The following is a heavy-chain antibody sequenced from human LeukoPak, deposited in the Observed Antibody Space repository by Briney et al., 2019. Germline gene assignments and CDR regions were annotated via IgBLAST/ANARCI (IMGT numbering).Heavy chain of an antibody. CDR1: GGSISSYY. CDR3: ARRGYSSGWYYFDY. J-gene: IGHJ4*02. D-gene: IGHD6-19*01. Sequence: PSETLSLTCTVSGGSISSYYWSWIRQPPGKGLEWIGYIYYSGSTNYNPSLKSRVTISVDTSKNQFSLRLSSVTAADTAIYYCARRGYSSGWYYFDYWSQGTLVTVSS. CDR2: IYYSGST. V-gene: IGHV4-59*08.